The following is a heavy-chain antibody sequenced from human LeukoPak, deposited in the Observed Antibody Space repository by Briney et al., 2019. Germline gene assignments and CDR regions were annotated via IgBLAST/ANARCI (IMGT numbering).Heavy chain of an antibody. CDR3: ARAHLVLLWFGGRENWFDP. CDR2: INHSGST. Sequence: SSETLSLTCAVYGGSFSGYYWSWIRQPPGKGLEWIGEINHSGSTNYNPSLKSRVTISVDTSKNQFSLKLSSVTAADTAVYYCARAHLVLLWFGGRENWFDPWGQGTLVTVSS. V-gene: IGHV4-34*01. CDR1: GGSFSGYY. J-gene: IGHJ5*02. D-gene: IGHD3-10*01.